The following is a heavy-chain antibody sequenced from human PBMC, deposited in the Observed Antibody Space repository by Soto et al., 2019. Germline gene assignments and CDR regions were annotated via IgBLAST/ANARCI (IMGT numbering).Heavy chain of an antibody. CDR3: ARDGGYSSGWGFDP. Sequence: PSETLSLTCTVSGGSISSYYWSWIRQPPGKGLEWIGYIYYSGSTNYNPSLKSRVTISVDTSKNQFSLKLSSVTAADTAVYYCARDGGYSSGWGFDPWGQGTLVTVSS. CDR2: IYYSGST. J-gene: IGHJ5*02. CDR1: GGSISSYY. V-gene: IGHV4-59*01. D-gene: IGHD6-19*01.